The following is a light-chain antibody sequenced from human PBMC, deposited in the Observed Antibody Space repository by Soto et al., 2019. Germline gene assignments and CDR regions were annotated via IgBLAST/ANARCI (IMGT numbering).Light chain of an antibody. CDR1: QSVSSN. CDR2: GAS. V-gene: IGKV3-15*01. Sequence: EIVMTQSPATLAVSPGERATLSCRASQSVSSNLDWYQQKPGPAPRLLIYGASTRATCIPARFSGSGSGTEFTLTLRSLQSEDFAVYYGQEYNNCPRTCGQGTKVEIK. CDR3: QEYNNCPRT. J-gene: IGKJ1*01.